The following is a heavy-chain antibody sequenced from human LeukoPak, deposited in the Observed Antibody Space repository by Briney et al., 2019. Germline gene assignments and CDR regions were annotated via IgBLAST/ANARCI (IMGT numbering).Heavy chain of an antibody. D-gene: IGHD3-10*01. Sequence: GASVKVSCKASGYTFTSYDINWVRQATGQGLEWMGWMNPNSGNTGYAQKFQGRVTMTRNTSISTAYMELSSLRSDDTAVYYCARGGLDGSGMWGGSGQLDYWGQGTLVTVSS. J-gene: IGHJ4*02. V-gene: IGHV1-8*01. CDR3: ARGGLDGSGMWGGSGQLDY. CDR2: MNPNSGNT. CDR1: GYTFTSYD.